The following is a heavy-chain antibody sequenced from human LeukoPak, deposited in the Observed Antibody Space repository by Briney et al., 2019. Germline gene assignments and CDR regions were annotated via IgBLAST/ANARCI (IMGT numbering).Heavy chain of an antibody. CDR3: AKVTTVGTVDAFDI. D-gene: IGHD4-23*01. V-gene: IGHV3-30*18. CDR2: ISYDGSNN. CDR1: GFTFSSYG. J-gene: IGHJ3*02. Sequence: GGSLRLSCAASGFTFSSYGMPWVRQAPGKGLEWVAVISYDGSNNNYADSVKGRFTISRDNSKNTLYLQMNSLRAEDTAVYYCAKVTTVGTVDAFDIWGQGTMVTVSS.